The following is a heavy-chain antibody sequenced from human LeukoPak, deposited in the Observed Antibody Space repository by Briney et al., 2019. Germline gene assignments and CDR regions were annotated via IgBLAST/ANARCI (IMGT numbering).Heavy chain of an antibody. V-gene: IGHV3-23*01. J-gene: IGHJ4*02. CDR1: GFTFSNYA. CDR2: ISDSGGST. CDR3: ARDPKYSSSWYRGVGYFDY. D-gene: IGHD6-13*01. Sequence: GGSLRLSCAASGFTFSNYALSWVRQAPGKGLEWVSTISDSGGSTYYADSVKGRFTISRDNAKNSLYLQMNSLRAEDTAVYYCARDPKYSSSWYRGVGYFDYWGQGTLVTVSS.